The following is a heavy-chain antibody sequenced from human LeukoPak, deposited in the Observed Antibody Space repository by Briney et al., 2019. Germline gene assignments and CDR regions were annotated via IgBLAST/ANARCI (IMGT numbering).Heavy chain of an antibody. CDR1: GYTFTGYY. CDR2: INPNSGGT. J-gene: IGHJ4*02. V-gene: IGHV1-2*02. CDR3: AGLGESYSSSSFNY. D-gene: IGHD6-6*01. Sequence: GASVKVSCKASGYTFTGYYMHWVRQAPGQGLEWMGGINPNSGGTNYAQKFQGRVTMTRDTSISTAYMELSRLRSDDTAVYYCAGLGESYSSSSFNYWGQGTLVTVSS.